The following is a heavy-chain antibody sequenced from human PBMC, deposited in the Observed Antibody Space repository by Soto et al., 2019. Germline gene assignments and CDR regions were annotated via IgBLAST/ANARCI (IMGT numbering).Heavy chain of an antibody. V-gene: IGHV4-39*01. CDR1: GGSISSASYY. CDR3: ARRWGRSFDY. J-gene: IGHJ4*02. CDR2: IYYSGTA. Sequence: PSETLSLTCSVSGGSISSASYYWGWIRQPPGKGLEWIGSIYYSGTASYNPSLKSRVTISVDTSKDQFSLNLNSVTAADTAVYYCARRWGRSFDYWGQGTLVTVSS. D-gene: IGHD2-15*01.